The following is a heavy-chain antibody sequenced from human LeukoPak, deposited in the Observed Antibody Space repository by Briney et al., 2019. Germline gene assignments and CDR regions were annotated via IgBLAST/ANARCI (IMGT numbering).Heavy chain of an antibody. CDR1: GFTFSNYD. CDR3: AKARAYCGGDCYYNWFEP. Sequence: PGGTLRLSCAASGFTFSNYDMSWVRQAPGKGLEWVSSISGTGGSTYYADSVKGRFTISRDNSKNTLYLQMNSLRADDTAVYYCAKARAYCGGDCYYNWFEPWGQGTLVTVST. J-gene: IGHJ5*02. CDR2: ISGTGGST. V-gene: IGHV3-23*01. D-gene: IGHD2-21*02.